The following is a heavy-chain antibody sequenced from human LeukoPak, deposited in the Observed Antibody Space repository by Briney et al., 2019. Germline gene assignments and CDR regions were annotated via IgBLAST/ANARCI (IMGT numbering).Heavy chain of an antibody. CDR3: AREGGVLWFGELGY. CDR2: INPSGGST. Sequence: ASVKVSCKASGYTFISYYMHWVRQAPGQGLEWMGIINPSGGSTSNAQRFQDRVTMTRDTSTSTVYMELINLRSEDRAVYFCAREGGVLWFGELGYWGQGTLVTVSS. CDR1: GYTFISYY. D-gene: IGHD3-10*01. V-gene: IGHV1-46*01. J-gene: IGHJ4*02.